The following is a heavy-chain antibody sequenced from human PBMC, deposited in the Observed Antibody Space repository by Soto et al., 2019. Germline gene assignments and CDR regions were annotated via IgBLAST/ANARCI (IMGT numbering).Heavy chain of an antibody. Sequence: QVQVVESGEGVVQPGRSLRLSCAASGFVFSNYGIHWVRQAPGKGLEWVAFISNDGSKKYYGDSVKGRFTISRDNSENTVYLQMTSLRPDDTAVFYCARDVAMPSGLGLGYWGQGTLVTVSS. CDR1: GFVFSNYG. CDR2: ISNDGSKK. D-gene: IGHD6-19*01. V-gene: IGHV3-30*03. J-gene: IGHJ4*02. CDR3: ARDVAMPSGLGLGY.